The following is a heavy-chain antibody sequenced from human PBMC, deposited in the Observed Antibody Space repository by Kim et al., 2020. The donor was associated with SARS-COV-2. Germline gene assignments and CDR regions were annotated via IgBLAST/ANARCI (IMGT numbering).Heavy chain of an antibody. J-gene: IGHJ6*02. CDR3: ARSYYDFWSGYSFSYYYGMDV. V-gene: IGHV5-51*01. CDR1: GYSFTSYW. D-gene: IGHD3-3*01. CDR2: IYPGDSDT. Sequence: GESLKISCKGSGYSFTSYWIGWVRQMPGKGLEWMGIIYPGDSDTRYSPSFQGQVTISADKSISTAYLQWSSLKASDTAMYYCARSYYDFWSGYSFSYYYGMDVWGQGTTVTVSS.